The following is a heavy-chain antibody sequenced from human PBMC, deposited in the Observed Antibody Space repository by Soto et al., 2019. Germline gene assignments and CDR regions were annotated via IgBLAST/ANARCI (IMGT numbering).Heavy chain of an antibody. CDR2: MYYSGST. CDR1: GGSISSGGYY. D-gene: IGHD3-10*01. Sequence: QVQLQESGPGLVKPSQTLSLTCTVSGGSISSGGYYWSWIRQHPGKGLEWIGYMYYSGSTYYNPSRKSRITISVDTSKKKFSLKLSSVTAADTAVYYCARGVTMVRGVGLFYFDYWGQGTLVTVSS. CDR3: ARGVTMVRGVGLFYFDY. J-gene: IGHJ4*02. V-gene: IGHV4-31*03.